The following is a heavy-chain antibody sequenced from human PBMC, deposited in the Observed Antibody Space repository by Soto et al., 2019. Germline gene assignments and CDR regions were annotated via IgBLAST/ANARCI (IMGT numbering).Heavy chain of an antibody. CDR3: AILRSIDYGDYAFSLRWDKDAFDI. CDR1: GFTFSSYS. Sequence: PGGSLRLSCVASGFTFSSYSMNWVRQAPGKGLEWVSSISSSSSYIYYADSVKGRFTTSRDNAKNSLYLQMNSLRAEDTAVYYCAILRSIDYGDYAFSLRWDKDAFDIWGQGTMVTVSS. V-gene: IGHV3-21*01. J-gene: IGHJ3*02. D-gene: IGHD4-17*01. CDR2: ISSSSSYI.